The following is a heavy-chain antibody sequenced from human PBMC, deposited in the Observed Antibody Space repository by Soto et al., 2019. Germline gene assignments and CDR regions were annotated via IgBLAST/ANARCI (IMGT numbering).Heavy chain of an antibody. J-gene: IGHJ3*02. D-gene: IGHD3-3*01. CDR1: GYPVTAYY. CDR2: INPATGAA. CDR3: ARGGGVGVAGSAAFDM. Sequence: QLHLVQSGAVVKKPGASVTVSCSASGYPVTAYYMHWVRQAPGRGLEWMGGINPATGAAKYTQTFRGRVTMTRDTSTSKVFMELGGLTSEDTAVFYCARGGGVGVAGSAAFDMWGQGTLVTVSS. V-gene: IGHV1-2*02.